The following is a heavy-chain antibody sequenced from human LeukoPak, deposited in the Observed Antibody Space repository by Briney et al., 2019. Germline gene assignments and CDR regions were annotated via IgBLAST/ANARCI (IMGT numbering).Heavy chain of an antibody. CDR3: ARARGSSSSLFYYYYMDV. Sequence: ASVKVSCKASGYTFTAYSMHWVRQAPGQGLEWMGWTNPNSGGTNYAQKFQGRVTMTRDTSISTAHMELSRLRSDDTAVYYCARARGSSSSLFYYYYMDVWGKGTTVTVSS. V-gene: IGHV1-2*02. CDR2: TNPNSGGT. J-gene: IGHJ6*03. CDR1: GYTFTAYS. D-gene: IGHD6-6*01.